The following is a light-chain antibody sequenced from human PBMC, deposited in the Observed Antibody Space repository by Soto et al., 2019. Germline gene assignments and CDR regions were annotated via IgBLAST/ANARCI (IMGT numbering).Light chain of an antibody. CDR2: GTS. CDR1: QSVCST. Sequence: EIVMTQSPATLSVSPGERATLSCRASQSVCSTLAWYQQKPGQAPRLLFYGTSTRATGVPARFSGTGSGTDFTLTISSLQSEDFAVYYCQQSNKWPYTFGQGTKLEIK. V-gene: IGKV3-15*01. J-gene: IGKJ2*01. CDR3: QQSNKWPYT.